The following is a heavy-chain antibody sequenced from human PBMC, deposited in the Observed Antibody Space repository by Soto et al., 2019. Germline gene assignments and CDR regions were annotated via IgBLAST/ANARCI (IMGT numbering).Heavy chain of an antibody. CDR2: ISGNGVTT. D-gene: IGHD5-12*01. Sequence: LRLSCAASGFSFSSYGMTWVRQAPGRGLEWVSDISGNGVTTHYADSVKGRFTISRDNSKNTLHLEMNSLRAEDTAVYYCAKGGPRDGYKDFDYWGQGTLVTVSS. CDR1: GFSFSSYG. J-gene: IGHJ4*02. V-gene: IGHV3-23*01. CDR3: AKGGPRDGYKDFDY.